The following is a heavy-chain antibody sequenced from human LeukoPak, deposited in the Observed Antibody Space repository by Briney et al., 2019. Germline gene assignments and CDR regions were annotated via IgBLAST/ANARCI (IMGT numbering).Heavy chain of an antibody. CDR1: GYTFTGYC. Sequence: ASVKVSCKASGYTFTGYCMHWVRQAPGQGLEWMGRINLNSGGTNYAKKFQSRVTMTRDTSISTAYMELSRLRSDDTAVYYCARGGSYSSSWYYMDVWGKGTTVTVSS. J-gene: IGHJ6*03. V-gene: IGHV1-2*06. D-gene: IGHD6-13*01. CDR3: ARGGSYSSSWYYMDV. CDR2: INLNSGGT.